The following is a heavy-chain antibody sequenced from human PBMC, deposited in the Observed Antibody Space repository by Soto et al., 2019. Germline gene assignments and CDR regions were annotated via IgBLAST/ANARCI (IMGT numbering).Heavy chain of an antibody. CDR2: ISYDGSNK. V-gene: IGHV3-30-3*01. CDR1: GFTFSSYA. D-gene: IGHD2-8*01. Sequence: QVQLVESGGGVVQPGRSLRLSCAASGFTFSSYAMHWVRQAPGKGLEWVAVISYDGSNKYYADTVKCRFTISRDNSKNPLYLLMNHLRAEYTAVTYGARGSVYCTNGVCDTGECFDYWGKGTLVTVS. CDR3: ARGSVYCTNGVCDTGECFDY. J-gene: IGHJ4*02.